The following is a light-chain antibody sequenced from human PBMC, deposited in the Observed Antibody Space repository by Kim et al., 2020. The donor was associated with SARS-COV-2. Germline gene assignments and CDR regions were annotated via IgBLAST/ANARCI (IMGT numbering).Light chain of an antibody. CDR3: QQANSFPLT. J-gene: IGKJ4*01. CDR1: QGVGVW. Sequence: DIQMTQSPSYVSASVGDRVTITCRASQGVGVWLGWYQQKPGKAPKLLIYAASRLQSGVPSRFSGSGSGTDFTLTISSLQPEDFATYYCQQANSFPLTFGGGTKVDIK. V-gene: IGKV1-12*01. CDR2: AAS.